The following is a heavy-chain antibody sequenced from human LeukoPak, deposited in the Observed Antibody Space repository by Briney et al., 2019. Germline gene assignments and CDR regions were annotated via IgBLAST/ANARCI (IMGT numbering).Heavy chain of an antibody. CDR3: ARDRVLVAATRGGIDY. CDR1: GYSISSGYY. Sequence: PSETLSLTCTVSGYSISSGYYWGWIRQPPGKGLEWIGSIYYSGSTYYNPSLKSRVTISVDTSKNQFSLKLSSVTAADTAVYYCARDRVLVAATRGGIDYWGQGTLVTVSS. J-gene: IGHJ4*02. CDR2: IYYSGST. D-gene: IGHD2-15*01. V-gene: IGHV4-38-2*02.